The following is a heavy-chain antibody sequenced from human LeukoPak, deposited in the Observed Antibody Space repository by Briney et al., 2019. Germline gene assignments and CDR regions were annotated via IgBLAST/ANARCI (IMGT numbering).Heavy chain of an antibody. J-gene: IGHJ4*02. V-gene: IGHV3-23*01. Sequence: GGSLRLSCAASGFTFSNSALSWVRQAPGKGLEWVSDVSGSGGSTYYADSVKGRFTISRDNSKNTLYLQMNSLRAEDTAVYYCAKRIQSAMATGYWGQGTLATVSS. D-gene: IGHD5-18*01. CDR1: GFTFSNSA. CDR3: AKRIQSAMATGY. CDR2: VSGSGGST.